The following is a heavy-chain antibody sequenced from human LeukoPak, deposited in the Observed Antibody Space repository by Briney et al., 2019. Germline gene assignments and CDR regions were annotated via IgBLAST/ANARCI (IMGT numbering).Heavy chain of an antibody. D-gene: IGHD1-26*01. CDR3: ARDSSAGATGH. Sequence: GGSLRLSCAASGFTFSSYWMSWVRQAPGKGLEWVANIKEDGSQKYYVDSVKGRFTTSRDNAKNSLYLQMNSLRAEDTAVYYCARDSSAGATGHWGQGTLVTVSS. V-gene: IGHV3-7*01. J-gene: IGHJ4*02. CDR1: GFTFSSYW. CDR2: IKEDGSQK.